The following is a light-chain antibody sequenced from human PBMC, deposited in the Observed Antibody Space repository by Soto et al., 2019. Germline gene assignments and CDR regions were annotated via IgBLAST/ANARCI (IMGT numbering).Light chain of an antibody. Sequence: QSALTQPRSVSGSPGQSVTISCTRTSSDVGGYNYVSWYQQHPGKAPKLMIYDVSQRPSGGPDRFSGSKSGNTASLTISGLQAEDEADYYCCSYAGSYTVVFGGGTKVTVL. J-gene: IGLJ2*01. CDR2: DVS. CDR1: SSDVGGYNY. CDR3: CSYAGSYTVV. V-gene: IGLV2-11*01.